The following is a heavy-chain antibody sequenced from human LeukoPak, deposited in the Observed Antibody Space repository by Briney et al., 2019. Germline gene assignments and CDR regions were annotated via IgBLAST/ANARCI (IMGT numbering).Heavy chain of an antibody. D-gene: IGHD4-17*01. J-gene: IGHJ4*02. V-gene: IGHV3-66*01. CDR2: LYAGGTT. Sequence: GGSLRLSCAASGFTLSSNYMSWVRQAPGKGLEWVSVLYAGGTTYYADSVKGRFTISRDISKNTLYLQMNNLRAEDTAVYYCARGVGYADYPFDYWGQGTLVTVSA. CDR3: ARGVGYADYPFDY. CDR1: GFTLSSNY.